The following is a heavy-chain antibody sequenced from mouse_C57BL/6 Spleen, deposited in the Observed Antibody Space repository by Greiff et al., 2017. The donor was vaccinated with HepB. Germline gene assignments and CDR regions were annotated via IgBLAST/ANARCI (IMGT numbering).Heavy chain of an antibody. CDR2: IYPGDGDT. CDR3: ARVRLTGTPYFDY. D-gene: IGHD4-1*01. V-gene: IGHV1-82*01. CDR1: GYAFSSSW. Sequence: QVQLKESGPELVKPGASVKISCKASGYAFSSSWMNWVKQRPGKGLEWIGRIYPGDGDTNYNGKFKGKATLTADKSSSTAYMQLSSLTSEDSAVYFCARVRLTGTPYFDYWGQGTTLTVSS. J-gene: IGHJ2*01.